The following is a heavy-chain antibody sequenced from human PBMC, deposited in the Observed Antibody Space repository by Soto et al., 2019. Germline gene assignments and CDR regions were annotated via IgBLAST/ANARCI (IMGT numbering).Heavy chain of an antibody. Sequence: LRLSCAASGFTFDDYAMHWVRQAPGKGLEWVSGISWNSGSIGYADSVKGRFTISRDNAKNSLYLQMNSLRAEDTALYYCAKDNTYYYDSSGQYDAFDIWGQGTMVTVSS. V-gene: IGHV3-9*01. CDR2: ISWNSGSI. CDR1: GFTFDDYA. CDR3: AKDNTYYYDSSGQYDAFDI. J-gene: IGHJ3*02. D-gene: IGHD3-22*01.